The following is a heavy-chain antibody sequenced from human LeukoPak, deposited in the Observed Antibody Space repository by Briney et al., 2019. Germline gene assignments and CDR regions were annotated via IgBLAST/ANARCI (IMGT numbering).Heavy chain of an antibody. CDR2: IYPGDSDT. D-gene: IGHD1-26*01. V-gene: IGHV5-51*01. J-gene: IGHJ5*02. Sequence: GESLKISCKGSGYSFTSYWIGWVRQMPGKGLEWMGIIYPGDSDTRYSPSFQGQVTISADKSISTAYLQWSSLKASDTAMYYCARGAVGGRHFEEWFDPWGQGTLVTVSS. CDR1: GYSFTSYW. CDR3: ARGAVGGRHFEEWFDP.